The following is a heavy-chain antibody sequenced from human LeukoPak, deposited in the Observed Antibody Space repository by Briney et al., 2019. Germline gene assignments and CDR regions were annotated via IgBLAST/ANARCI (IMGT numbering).Heavy chain of an antibody. D-gene: IGHD2-2*01. V-gene: IGHV1-69*04. J-gene: IGHJ6*02. CDR2: IIPILGIA. Sequence: SVKVSCKASGGTFSSYAISWVRQAPGQGLEWMGRIIPILGIANYAQKFQGRVTITADKSTSTAYMELSSLRSEDTAVFYCARDSMGVHGMDVWGQGTTVTVSS. CDR3: ARDSMGVHGMDV. CDR1: GGTFSSYA.